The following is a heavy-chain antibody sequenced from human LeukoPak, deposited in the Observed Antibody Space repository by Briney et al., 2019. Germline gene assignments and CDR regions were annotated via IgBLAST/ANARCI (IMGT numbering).Heavy chain of an antibody. J-gene: IGHJ5*02. D-gene: IGHD6-13*01. CDR1: GYTFISYY. CDR2: INPSGGST. CDR3: ARDEIAAAYGTNWFDP. Sequence: ASVKVSCKASGYTFISYYMHWVRQAPGQGLEWMGIINPSGGSTSYAQKFQGRVTMTRDTSTSTVYMELSSLRSEDTAVYYCARDEIAAAYGTNWFDPWGQGTLVTVSS. V-gene: IGHV1-46*01.